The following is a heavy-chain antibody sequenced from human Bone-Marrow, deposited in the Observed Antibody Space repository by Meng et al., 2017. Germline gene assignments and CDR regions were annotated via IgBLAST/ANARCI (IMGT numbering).Heavy chain of an antibody. J-gene: IGHJ6*02. CDR3: ARARDRDSSGDYYVDYYYGMDV. D-gene: IGHD3-22*01. CDR1: GYTFTGDY. CDR2: INPNSGGT. Sequence: ASVKVSCKASGYTFTGDYMHWVRQAPGQGLEWMGWINPNSGGTNYAQKFQGRVTMTRDTSISTAYMELSRLRSDDTTVYYCARARDRDSSGDYYVDYYYGMDVWGQGTTVTVSS. V-gene: IGHV1-2*02.